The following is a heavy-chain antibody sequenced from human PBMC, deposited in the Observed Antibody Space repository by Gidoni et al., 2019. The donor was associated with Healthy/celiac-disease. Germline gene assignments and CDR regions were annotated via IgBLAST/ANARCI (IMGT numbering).Heavy chain of an antibody. CDR3: AREVLGIAVAGTTMGGMDV. D-gene: IGHD6-19*01. J-gene: IGHJ6*02. CDR2: IYSGGST. CDR1: GFPVSSNY. V-gene: IGHV3-66*02. Sequence: EVQLVESGGGLVKPGGSLRLSCAASGFPVSSNYMRWVRQAPGKGLQGVSVIYSGGSTYYADSVKGRFTISRDNSKNTLYLQMNSLRAEDTAVYYCAREVLGIAVAGTTMGGMDVWGQGTTVTVSS.